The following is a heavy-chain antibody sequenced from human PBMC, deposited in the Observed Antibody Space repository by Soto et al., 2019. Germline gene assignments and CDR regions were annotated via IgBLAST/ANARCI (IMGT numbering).Heavy chain of an antibody. J-gene: IGHJ6*03. Sequence: GGSLRLSCAASGFTFDNYAMHWVRQGPGKGLEWVSGISRNSGSIGYADSVKGRFTISRDNAKNSLYLQMNSLRTEDTAFYFCVKDSMVSPQYYYNYMDVWGKGTTVTVSS. CDR1: GFTFDNYA. V-gene: IGHV3-9*01. CDR3: VKDSMVSPQYYYNYMDV. CDR2: ISRNSGSI. D-gene: IGHD2-21*01.